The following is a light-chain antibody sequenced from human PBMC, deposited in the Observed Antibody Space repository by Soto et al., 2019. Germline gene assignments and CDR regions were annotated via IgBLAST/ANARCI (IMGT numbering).Light chain of an antibody. CDR2: EVS. V-gene: IGLV2-14*01. Sequence: QSVLTQPASVSGSPGQSITISCTGTSSDVGGYKYVSWYQQYPGKAPKLMIYEVSNRPSGVSNRFSGSKSGNTASLTISGLQAEDEADYYCRSYTSSSTWVFGGGTKVTVL. J-gene: IGLJ3*02. CDR3: RSYTSSSTWV. CDR1: SSDVGGYKY.